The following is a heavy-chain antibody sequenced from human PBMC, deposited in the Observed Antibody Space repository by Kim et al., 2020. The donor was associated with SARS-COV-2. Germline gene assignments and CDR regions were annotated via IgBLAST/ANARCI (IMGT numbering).Heavy chain of an antibody. J-gene: IGHJ3*02. D-gene: IGHD5-12*01. CDR3: ARAGVDSGYASDAFDI. V-gene: IGHV4-4*02. CDR1: GGSISSSNW. CDR2: FYHSGGT. Sequence: SETLSLTCAVSGGSISSSNWWSWVRQPPGKGVEGFGEFYHSGGTNYNPSLKSRVTISVDKSKNQFSLKLSSVTAADTAVYFCARAGVDSGYASDAFDIWGQGTMVTVSS.